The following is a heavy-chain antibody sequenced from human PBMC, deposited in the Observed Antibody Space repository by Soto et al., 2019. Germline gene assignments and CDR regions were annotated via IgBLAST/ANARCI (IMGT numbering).Heavy chain of an antibody. CDR2: ISAYNGNT. CDR3: ASSGYGGRNYYYGMDV. V-gene: IGHV1-18*01. D-gene: IGHD5-12*01. J-gene: IGHJ6*02. CDR1: GCTFTSSG. Sequence: ASVKVSCKASGCTFTSSGISWVRQAPGQGLEWMGWISAYNGNTNYAQKLQGRVTMTTDTSTSTAYMELRSLRSDDTAVYYCASSGYGGRNYYYGMDVWGQGTTVTVSS.